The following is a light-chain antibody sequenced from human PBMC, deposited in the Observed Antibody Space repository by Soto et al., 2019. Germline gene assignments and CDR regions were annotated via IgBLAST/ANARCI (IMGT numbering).Light chain of an antibody. J-gene: IGLJ2*01. V-gene: IGLV2-23*03. CDR3: CSYAGSGTFDVI. Sequence: QSALTQPASVSGSPGQSITISCTGTSSDVGSYNLVSWYQQHPGKAPKLMIYEGNKRPSGVSNRFSGSKSVNTASLTISGLQAEDEADYYCCSYAGSGTFDVIFGGGTKLTVL. CDR2: EGN. CDR1: SSDVGSYNL.